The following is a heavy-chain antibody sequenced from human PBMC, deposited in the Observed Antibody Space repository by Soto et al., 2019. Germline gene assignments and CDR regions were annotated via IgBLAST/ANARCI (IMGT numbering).Heavy chain of an antibody. D-gene: IGHD1-20*01. CDR2: INANNGTT. CDR3: ARGITLPTPLDY. V-gene: IGHV1-2*02. Sequence: ASVKVSCKASGYTFTAHYLHWVRQAPGQGLEWMGWINANNGTTNYSQKFQGRVTITRDTSASTAYMELSSLRSEDTAVYYCARGITLPTPLDYWGQGTLVTVSS. J-gene: IGHJ4*02. CDR1: GYTFTAHY.